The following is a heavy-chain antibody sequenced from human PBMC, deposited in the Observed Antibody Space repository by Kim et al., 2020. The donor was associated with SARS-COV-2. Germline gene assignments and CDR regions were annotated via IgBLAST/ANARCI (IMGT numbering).Heavy chain of an antibody. J-gene: IGHJ3*02. CDR2: TRNKANSYTT. D-gene: IGHD3-10*01. CDR1: GFTFSDHY. CDR3: ASLISGSYYVPAFDI. Sequence: GGSLRLSCAASGFTFSDHYMDWVRQAPGKGLEWVGRTRNKANSYTTEYAASVKGRFTISRDDSKNSLYLQMNSLKTEDTAVYYCASLISGSYYVPAFDIWGQGTMVTVSS. V-gene: IGHV3-72*01.